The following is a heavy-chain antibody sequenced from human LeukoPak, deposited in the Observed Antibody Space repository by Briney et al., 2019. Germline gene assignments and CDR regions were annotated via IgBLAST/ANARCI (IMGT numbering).Heavy chain of an antibody. CDR2: TNPNSGGT. Sequence: ASVKVSCKASGYTFTGYYMHWVRQAPGQGLEWMGRTNPNSGGTNYAQKFQGRVTMTRDTSISTAYMELSRLRSDDTAVYYCARDCGGSCSDAFDIWGQGTMVTVSS. J-gene: IGHJ3*02. CDR1: GYTFTGYY. CDR3: ARDCGGSCSDAFDI. V-gene: IGHV1-2*06. D-gene: IGHD2-15*01.